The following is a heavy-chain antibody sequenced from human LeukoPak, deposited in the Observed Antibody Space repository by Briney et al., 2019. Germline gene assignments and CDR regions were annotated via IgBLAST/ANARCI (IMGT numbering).Heavy chain of an antibody. D-gene: IGHD2-2*02. V-gene: IGHV3-23*01. CDR3: AKALGPAAIIPDWFDP. J-gene: IGHJ5*02. CDR2: ISGSGDSK. CDR1: ALTLSRYA. Sequence: GGSLRLSCAASALTLSRYAMSWVRQAPGKGLEGVSAISGSGDSKYSADSVKGRFTISRANSKNTLYLQMNSLKAKDTSVYYCAKALGPAAIIPDWFDPWGQGTLVTVSS.